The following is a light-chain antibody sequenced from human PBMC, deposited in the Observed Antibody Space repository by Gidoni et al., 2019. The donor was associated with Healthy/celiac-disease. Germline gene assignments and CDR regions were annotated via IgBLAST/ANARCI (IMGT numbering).Light chain of an antibody. Sequence: DIQLTQSPSFLFASVGDRRTITSCASQGISSYFACYQQQTGKTPKILIYAASSWLSGVPSWFSGSGSGTEVTLTISSLQPEDFATYYCQQHNNYPPYTFGQGTKLEIK. V-gene: IGKV1-9*01. CDR2: AAS. CDR1: QGISSY. J-gene: IGKJ2*01. CDR3: QQHNNYPPYT.